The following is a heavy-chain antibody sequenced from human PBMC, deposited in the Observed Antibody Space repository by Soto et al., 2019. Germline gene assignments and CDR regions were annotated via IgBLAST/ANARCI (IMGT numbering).Heavy chain of an antibody. CDR3: ARVSDYYDSSGYEQYYFDY. D-gene: IGHD3-22*01. J-gene: IGHJ4*02. CDR1: GGSISSYY. CDR2: IYYSGST. V-gene: IGHV4-59*01. Sequence: ASETLSLTCTVSGGSISSYYWSWIRQPPGKGLEWIGYIYYSGSTNYNPSLKSRVTISVDTSKNQFSLKLSSVTAADTAVYYCARVSDYYDSSGYEQYYFDYWGQGTLVTVSS.